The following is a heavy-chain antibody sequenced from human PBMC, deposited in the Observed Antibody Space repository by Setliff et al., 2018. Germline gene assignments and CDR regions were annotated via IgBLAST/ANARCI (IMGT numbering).Heavy chain of an antibody. V-gene: IGHV4-39*07. D-gene: IGHD5-18*01. CDR3: ARDPVDGYGHFDY. Sequence: PSETLSLTCNVSGASFSSTTFYWAWIRQSPGKGLEWIGEINHSGSTNYNPSLETRVTISLDSSKNQFSLKVNSVTAADTAVYYCARDPVDGYGHFDYWGQGTPVTVSS. CDR2: INHSGST. J-gene: IGHJ4*02. CDR1: GASFSSTTFY.